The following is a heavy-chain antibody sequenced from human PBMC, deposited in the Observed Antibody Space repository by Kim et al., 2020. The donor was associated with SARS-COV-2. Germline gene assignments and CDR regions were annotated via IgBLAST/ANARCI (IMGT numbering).Heavy chain of an antibody. D-gene: IGHD4-17*01. Sequence: GGSLRLSCAASGFTFSSYAMSWVRQAPGKGLEWVSAISGSGGSTYYADSVKGRFTISRDNSKNTLYLQMNSLRAEDTAVYYCAKGKKGTTVVTIDYYYGMDAWGQGTTVTVSS. CDR2: ISGSGGST. CDR3: AKGKKGTTVVTIDYYYGMDA. J-gene: IGHJ6*02. CDR1: GFTFSSYA. V-gene: IGHV3-23*01.